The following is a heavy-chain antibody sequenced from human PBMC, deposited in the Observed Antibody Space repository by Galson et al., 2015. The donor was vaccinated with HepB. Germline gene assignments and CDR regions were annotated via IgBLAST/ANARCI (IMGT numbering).Heavy chain of an antibody. Sequence: ETLSLTCAVSGGSISSSNWWSWVRQPPGKGLEWIGEIYHSGSTNYNPSLKSRVTISVDKSKNQFSLKLSSVTAADTAVFYCARERLRYFDWLLGPHDAFDIWGQGTMVTVSS. V-gene: IGHV4-4*02. D-gene: IGHD3-9*01. J-gene: IGHJ3*02. CDR3: ARERLRYFDWLLGPHDAFDI. CDR2: IYHSGST. CDR1: GGSISSSNW.